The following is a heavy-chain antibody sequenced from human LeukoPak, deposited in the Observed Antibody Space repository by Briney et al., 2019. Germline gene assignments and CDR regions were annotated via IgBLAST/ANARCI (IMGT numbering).Heavy chain of an antibody. CDR1: GFTFSDYY. D-gene: IGHD6-13*01. J-gene: IGHJ5*02. Sequence: PGGSLRLSCAASGFTFSDYYMSWIRQAPGKGLEWVSYISSSGSTIYYADSVKGRFTISRDNAKNSLYLQMNSLRAEDTAVYYCARDSSSWYSSWFDPWGQGTLVTVSS. CDR3: ARDSSSWYSSWFDP. CDR2: ISSSGSTI. V-gene: IGHV3-11*01.